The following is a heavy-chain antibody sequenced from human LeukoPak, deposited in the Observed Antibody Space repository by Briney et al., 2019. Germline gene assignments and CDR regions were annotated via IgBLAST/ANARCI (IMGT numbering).Heavy chain of an antibody. J-gene: IGHJ4*02. D-gene: IGHD3-10*01. CDR2: IYYSGST. CDR1: GGSISSYY. CDR3: ARGMVRGLTE. Sequence: PSETLSLTCTVSGGSISSYYWSWIRQPPGKGLEWIGYIYYSGSTNYNPSLKSRVTISVDTSRTQFSLKLSSVTAADTAVYYCARGMVRGLTEWGQGTLVTVSS. V-gene: IGHV4-59*01.